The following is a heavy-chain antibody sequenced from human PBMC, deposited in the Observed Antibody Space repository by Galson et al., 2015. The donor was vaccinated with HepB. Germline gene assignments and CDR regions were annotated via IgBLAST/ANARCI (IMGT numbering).Heavy chain of an antibody. Sequence: SLRLSCAASGFSLTDYSMSWVRQAPGKGLEWVAYISSRSTTIDYADSVRGRFTISRDNVQNSLYLQMNSLRAEDTAVYYCAYLEASRDAFDIWGQGTMVTVSS. CDR1: GFSLTDYS. CDR2: ISSRSTTI. J-gene: IGHJ3*02. CDR3: AYLEASRDAFDI. D-gene: IGHD1-1*01. V-gene: IGHV3-48*01.